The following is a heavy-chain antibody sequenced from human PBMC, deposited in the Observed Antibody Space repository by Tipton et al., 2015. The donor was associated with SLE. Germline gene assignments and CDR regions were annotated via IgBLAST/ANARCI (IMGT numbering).Heavy chain of an antibody. J-gene: IGHJ4*02. CDR2: ISSSSSTI. D-gene: IGHD3-10*01. V-gene: IGHV3-48*01. CDR3: ARELLWFGEK. Sequence: SLRLSCAASGFTFSSYWMHWVRQAPGKGLEWVSYISSSSSTIYYADSVKGRFTISRDNAKNSLYLQMNSLRAEDTAVYYCARELLWFGEKWGQGTLVTVSS. CDR1: GFTFSSYW.